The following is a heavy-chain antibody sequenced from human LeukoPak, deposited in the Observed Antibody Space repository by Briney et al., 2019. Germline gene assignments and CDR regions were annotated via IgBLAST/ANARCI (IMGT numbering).Heavy chain of an antibody. CDR3: AKDRQKDYYGSGSPKATNWFDP. CDR1: GGSISSYY. J-gene: IGHJ5*02. D-gene: IGHD3-10*01. Sequence: ASETLSLTCTVSGGSISSYYWSWIRQPPGKGLEWIGYVSYSGSTNYNPSLKSRVTISVDTSTNQFSLKLSSVTAADTAVYYCAKDRQKDYYGSGSPKATNWFDPWGQGTLVTVSS. V-gene: IGHV4-59*01. CDR2: VSYSGST.